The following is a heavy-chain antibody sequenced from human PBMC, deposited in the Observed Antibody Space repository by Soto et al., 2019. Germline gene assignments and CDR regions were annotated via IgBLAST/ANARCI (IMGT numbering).Heavy chain of an antibody. CDR1: GFTFSTYS. V-gene: IGHV3-21*01. Sequence: VGSLRLSCVGSGFTFSTYSINWVRQAPGKGLEWVSSISSRSDIYYAESVKGRFTISRDDAKNSLYLQMNSLRDEDTAVYYCARDGDTAMVTYYGMDVWGQGTTVTVSS. D-gene: IGHD5-18*01. J-gene: IGHJ6*02. CDR3: ARDGDTAMVTYYGMDV. CDR2: ISSRSDI.